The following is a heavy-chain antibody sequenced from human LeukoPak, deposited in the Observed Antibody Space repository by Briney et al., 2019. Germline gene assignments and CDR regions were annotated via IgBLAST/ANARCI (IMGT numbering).Heavy chain of an antibody. Sequence: SGGSLRLSCAASGFTVSNAWMTWVRQAPGKGPEWVGLIKSKTYGGTIDYAAPVKGRFTISRDDSKNTLYLQMNSLKTEDTAVYYCATDRPGGWYGYWGQGTLVTVSS. J-gene: IGHJ4*02. CDR2: IKSKTYGGTI. D-gene: IGHD6-19*01. CDR3: ATDRPGGWYGY. CDR1: GFTVSNAW. V-gene: IGHV3-15*01.